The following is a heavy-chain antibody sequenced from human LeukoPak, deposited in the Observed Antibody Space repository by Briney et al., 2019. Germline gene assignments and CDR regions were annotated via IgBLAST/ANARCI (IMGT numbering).Heavy chain of an antibody. CDR3: TAGHYSSL. CDR2: IKSEADGGTT. Sequence: GESLRLSCVASEFTFSTSYMRWVRQAPGKGLEWVGHIKSEADGGTTHYAAPVRGRFTISRDASKNILYLQLDSPKPEDTGLYYCTAGHYSSLWGQGTLVTVSS. D-gene: IGHD6-13*01. V-gene: IGHV3-15*01. CDR1: EFTFSTSY. J-gene: IGHJ4*02.